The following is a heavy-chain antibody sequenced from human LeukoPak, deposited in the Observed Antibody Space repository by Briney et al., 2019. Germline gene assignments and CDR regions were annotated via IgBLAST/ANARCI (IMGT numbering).Heavy chain of an antibody. V-gene: IGHV1-8*01. CDR1: GYTFTSYD. CDR3: ARGNSSGSSWDY. CDR2: MNPNSGNT. Sequence: ASVKVSCKASGYTFTSYDLNWVRQAPGQGLEWMGWMNPNSGNTGYAQKFQGRVTMTRNTSISTAYMELSSLRSEDTAVYYCARGNSSGSSWDYWGQGTLVTVSS. J-gene: IGHJ4*02. D-gene: IGHD6-13*01.